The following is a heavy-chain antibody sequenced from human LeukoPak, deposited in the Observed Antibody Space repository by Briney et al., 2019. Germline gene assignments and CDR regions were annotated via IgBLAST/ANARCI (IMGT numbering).Heavy chain of an antibody. V-gene: IGHV4-34*01. CDR2: INHSGST. CDR3: ARVFNYYGSGSYASDY. J-gene: IGHJ4*02. D-gene: IGHD3-10*01. Sequence: SETLSLTCAVYGGSFSGYYWSWIRQPPGKGLEWIGEINHSGSTNYNPSLKSRVTISVDTSKNQFSLELSSVTAADTAVYYCARVFNYYGSGSYASDYWGQGTLVTVSS. CDR1: GGSFSGYY.